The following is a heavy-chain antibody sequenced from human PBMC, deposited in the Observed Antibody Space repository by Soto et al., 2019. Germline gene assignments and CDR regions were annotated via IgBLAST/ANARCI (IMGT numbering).Heavy chain of an antibody. V-gene: IGHV3-30*18. D-gene: IGHD2-2*02. Sequence: PGESLKISCAAFGFTFNTYGMHWVRQAPGKGLEWVAVISYDGSEKYYVDSVKGRFTISKDNSKNTLYLQMNSLRPEDTAVYYCAKSPNFYCSSPNCYKYYFDHWGQGTRVTVSS. CDR3: AKSPNFYCSSPNCYKYYFDH. CDR2: ISYDGSEK. CDR1: GFTFNTYG. J-gene: IGHJ4*02.